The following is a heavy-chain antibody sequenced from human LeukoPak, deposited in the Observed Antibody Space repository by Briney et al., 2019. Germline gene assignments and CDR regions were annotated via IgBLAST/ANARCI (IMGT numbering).Heavy chain of an antibody. CDR1: GFTFSNYG. CDR3: AKAGCSSTSCSYKKYFQH. J-gene: IGHJ1*01. V-gene: IGHV3-23*01. D-gene: IGHD2-2*01. Sequence: GGSLRLSCAASGFTFSNYGMSWVRQAPGKGLEWVSGISGSGGSTYYADSVKGRFTISRDNSKNTLYLQMNSLRAEDTAVYYCAKAGCSSTSCSYKKYFQHWGQGTLVIVSS. CDR2: ISGSGGST.